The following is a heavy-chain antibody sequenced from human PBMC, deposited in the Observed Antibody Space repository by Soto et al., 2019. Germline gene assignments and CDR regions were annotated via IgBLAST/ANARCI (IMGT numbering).Heavy chain of an antibody. Sequence: GGSLRLSCGVSGFTLGSSWMSWVRQAPGKGLEWVAHMNEDASDKYYVDSVKGRFTISRDKAKNSIYLQMNSLRVEDTAVYYCAKYLTSGWYGTFDYWGQRALATVSS. CDR1: GFTLGSSW. V-gene: IGHV3-7*01. D-gene: IGHD6-19*01. J-gene: IGHJ4*02. CDR3: AKYLTSGWYGTFDY. CDR2: MNEDASDK.